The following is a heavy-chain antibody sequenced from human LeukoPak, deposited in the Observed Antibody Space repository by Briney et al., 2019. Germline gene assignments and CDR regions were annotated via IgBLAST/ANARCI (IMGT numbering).Heavy chain of an antibody. D-gene: IGHD3-22*01. V-gene: IGHV4-4*07. CDR3: AIYHADYYDSSGYAFDP. J-gene: IGHJ5*02. Sequence: SETLSLTCTVSGGSISSYYWSWIRQPAGKGLEWIGRIYTSGSTNYNPSLKSRVTMSVDTSKNQFSLKLSSVTAADTAVYYCAIYHADYYDSSGYAFDPWGQGTLVTVSS. CDR2: IYTSGST. CDR1: GGSISSYY.